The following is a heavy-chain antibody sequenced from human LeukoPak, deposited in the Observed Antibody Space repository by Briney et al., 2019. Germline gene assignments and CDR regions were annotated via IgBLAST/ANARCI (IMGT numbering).Heavy chain of an antibody. CDR1: GFTFSSYG. V-gene: IGHV3-30*02. CDR2: IRYDGSNK. J-gene: IGHJ3*02. CDR3: AKDHEQLVLDAFDI. D-gene: IGHD6-6*01. Sequence: SGGSLRLSCAASGFTFSSYGMHWVRQAPGKGLEWVAFIRYDGSNKYYADSVKGRFTISRDNSKNTLYLQMNSLRAEDTAVYYCAKDHEQLVLDAFDIWGQGTMVTVSS.